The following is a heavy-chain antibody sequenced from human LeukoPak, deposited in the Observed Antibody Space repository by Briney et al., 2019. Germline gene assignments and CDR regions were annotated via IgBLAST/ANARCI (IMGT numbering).Heavy chain of an antibody. Sequence: PGGSLRLSCAASGFTFSSYSMNWVRQAPGKGLEWVSSISSSSSYIYYADSVKGRFTISRDNAKNSLYLQMISLRAEDTAVYYCARSYGDYALGAFDIWGQGTMVTVSS. J-gene: IGHJ3*02. CDR3: ARSYGDYALGAFDI. V-gene: IGHV3-21*01. CDR2: ISSSSSYI. CDR1: GFTFSSYS. D-gene: IGHD4-17*01.